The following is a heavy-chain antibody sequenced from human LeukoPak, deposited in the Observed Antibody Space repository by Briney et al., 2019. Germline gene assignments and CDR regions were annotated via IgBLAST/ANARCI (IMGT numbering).Heavy chain of an antibody. V-gene: IGHV1-2*02. Sequence: ASVKVSCKASGYTFTGYYMHWVRQAPGQGLEWMGWINPNSGGTNYAQKFQGRVTMTRDTSISTAYMELSRLRSDDTAVYYCARDASDIGSGYFDYWGQGTLVTVSS. J-gene: IGHJ4*02. CDR3: ARDASDIGSGYFDY. CDR1: GYTFTGYY. D-gene: IGHD3-3*01. CDR2: INPNSGGT.